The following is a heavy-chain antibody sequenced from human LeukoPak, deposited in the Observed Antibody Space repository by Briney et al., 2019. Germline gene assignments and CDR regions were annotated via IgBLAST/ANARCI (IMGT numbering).Heavy chain of an antibody. CDR2: IRYDGSNK. D-gene: IGHD3-10*01. Sequence: QPGGSLRLSCAASGFTFGSYGMHWVRQAPGKGLEWVAFIRYDGSNKYYADSVKGRFTISRDNSKNTLYLQMNSLRAEDTAVYYCAKDPTYYYGSGSYPRDRDNWFDPWGQGTLVTVSS. CDR1: GFTFGSYG. V-gene: IGHV3-30*02. CDR3: AKDPTYYYGSGSYPRDRDNWFDP. J-gene: IGHJ5*02.